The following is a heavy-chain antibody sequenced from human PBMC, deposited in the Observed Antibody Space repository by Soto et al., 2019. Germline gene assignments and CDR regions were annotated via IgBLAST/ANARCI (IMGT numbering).Heavy chain of an antibody. CDR2: IYWDDEK. J-gene: IGHJ3*02. D-gene: IGHD2-15*01. CDR1: GFSLNTNGVG. V-gene: IGHV2-5*02. CDR3: VLKKNYCHDGICYNDSFDI. Sequence: QITLKESGPTLVKPTQTLTLTCTFSGFSLNTNGVGVGWIRQPPGKALEWLALIYWDDEKRHSPSLRSRLTITKDTSKNHVVLTMTDMDPVYTATYYCVLKKNYCHDGICYNDSFDIWGQGTLVTVSS.